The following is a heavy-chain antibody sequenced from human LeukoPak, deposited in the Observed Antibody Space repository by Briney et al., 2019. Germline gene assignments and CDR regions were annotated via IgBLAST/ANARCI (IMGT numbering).Heavy chain of an antibody. J-gene: IGHJ4*02. CDR1: GFTFSSYA. CDR3: ARDASYGDPFDY. CDR2: ISYDGSNK. Sequence: PGGSLRLSCAASGFTFSSYAMHWVRQAPGKGLEWVAVISYDGSNKYYADSVEGRFTISRDNSKNTLYLQMNSLRAEDTAVYYCARDASYGDPFDYWGQGTLVTVSS. V-gene: IGHV3-30*19. D-gene: IGHD4-17*01.